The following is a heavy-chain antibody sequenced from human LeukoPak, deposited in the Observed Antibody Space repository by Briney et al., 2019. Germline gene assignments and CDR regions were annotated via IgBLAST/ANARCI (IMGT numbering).Heavy chain of an antibody. J-gene: IGHJ4*02. CDR1: GLTVNNNY. CDR3: AKGHSDFGTGFDF. D-gene: IGHD4/OR15-4a*01. CDR2: IYSGGTT. Sequence: GGSLRLSCAASGLTVNNNYLSWVRQAPGKGLDWVSGIYSGGTTFYADSVKGRSTISRDNSKNTLYLQMNNLRAEDTAVYYCAKGHSDFGTGFDFWGQGTRVTVSS. V-gene: IGHV3-66*01.